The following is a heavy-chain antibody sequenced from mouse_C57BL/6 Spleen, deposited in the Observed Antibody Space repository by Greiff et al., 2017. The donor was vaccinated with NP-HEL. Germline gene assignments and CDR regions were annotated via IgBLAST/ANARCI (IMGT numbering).Heavy chain of an antibody. CDR3: ARGGDYDWFAY. Sequence: EVKLQESGPGLVKPSQSLSLTCSVTGYSITSGYYWNWIRQFPGNKLEWMGYISYDGSNNYNPSLKNRISITRDTSKNQLFLKLNSVTTEDTATYYCARGGDYDWFAYWGQGTLVTVSA. J-gene: IGHJ3*01. CDR1: GYSITSGYY. V-gene: IGHV3-6*01. CDR2: ISYDGSN. D-gene: IGHD2-4*01.